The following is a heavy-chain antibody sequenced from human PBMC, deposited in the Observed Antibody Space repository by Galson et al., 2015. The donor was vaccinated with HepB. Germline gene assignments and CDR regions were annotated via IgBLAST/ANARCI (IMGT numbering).Heavy chain of an antibody. CDR2: IRSKATNYAA. D-gene: IGHD6-13*01. Sequence: SLRLSCAASGFTFSGSAIHWVRQASGRGPEWIGHIRSKATNYAALYVPSLKGRFTISRDDSKNMAYLPMRSLKTDDTAVYYCVRSGDFSGYSSRWGQGTLVTVPS. V-gene: IGHV3-73*01. J-gene: IGHJ4*02. CDR3: VRSGDFSGYSSR. CDR1: GFTFSGSA.